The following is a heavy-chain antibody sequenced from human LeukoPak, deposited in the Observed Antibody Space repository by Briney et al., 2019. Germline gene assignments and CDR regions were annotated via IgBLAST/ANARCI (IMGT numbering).Heavy chain of an antibody. D-gene: IGHD3-10*01. V-gene: IGHV3-23*01. J-gene: IGHJ6*03. Sequence: GGSLRLSCAASGFTLSSYAMSWVRQAPGKGLQWVSGISSSGGSTYYADSVKGRFTISRDNSKNTLYLQMNSLRAEDTAVYYCAKGDYYGSGSYYYYYYMDVWGKGTTVTVSS. CDR2: ISSSGGST. CDR1: GFTLSSYA. CDR3: AKGDYYGSGSYYYYYYMDV.